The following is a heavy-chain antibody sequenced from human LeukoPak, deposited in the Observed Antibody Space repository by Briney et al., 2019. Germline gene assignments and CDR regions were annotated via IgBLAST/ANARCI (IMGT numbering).Heavy chain of an antibody. V-gene: IGHV1-2*06. CDR1: GYTFTGYY. CDR3: ARSPNYSDSSGYYYVSDS. J-gene: IGHJ4*02. Sequence: GASVKVSCKASGYTFTGYYIHWVLQAPGQGLEWMGRINPNSDDTNYAQRFQGRVTMTRDTSISTAYMELSRLRSDDTAVYYCARSPNYSDSSGYYYVSDSWGQGTLVTVSS. CDR2: INPNSDDT. D-gene: IGHD3-22*01.